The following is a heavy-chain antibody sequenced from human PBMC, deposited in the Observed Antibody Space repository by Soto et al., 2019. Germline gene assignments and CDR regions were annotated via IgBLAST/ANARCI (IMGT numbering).Heavy chain of an antibody. J-gene: IGHJ4*02. CDR1: GYTFTSYD. V-gene: IGHV1-8*01. Sequence: GASVKVSCKASGYTFTSYDINWVRQATGQGLEWMGWMNPNSGNTGYAQKFQGRVTMTRNTSISTAYMELSSLRSEDTAVYYCARVPTPLTIFGVVWGGYYFDYWGQGTLVTVSS. D-gene: IGHD3-3*01. CDR3: ARVPTPLTIFGVVWGGYYFDY. CDR2: MNPNSGNT.